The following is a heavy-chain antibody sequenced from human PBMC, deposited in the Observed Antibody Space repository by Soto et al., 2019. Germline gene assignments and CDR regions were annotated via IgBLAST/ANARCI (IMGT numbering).Heavy chain of an antibody. J-gene: IGHJ4*02. CDR1: GGSISSYY. V-gene: IGHV4-59*08. D-gene: IGHD2-2*01. CDR2: VYYSGST. CDR3: ARSGDIVVVPAATSFDY. Sequence: SETLSLTCTVSGGSISSYYWSWIRQPPGKGLEWIGYVYYSGSTNYNPSLKSRVTISVDTSKNQFSLKLSSVTAADTAVYYRARSGDIVVVPAATSFDYWGQGTLVTVSS.